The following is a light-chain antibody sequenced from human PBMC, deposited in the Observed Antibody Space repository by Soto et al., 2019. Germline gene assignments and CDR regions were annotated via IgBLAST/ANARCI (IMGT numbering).Light chain of an antibody. CDR3: CSFAGSYSYV. V-gene: IGLV2-11*01. Sequence: QSALTQPRSVSGSPGQSVTISCTGTSSVVGRYDYVSWYQQYPGEAPKLIIYDVTERPSGVPDRFSGSKSGNTASLTISGLRAEDEAAYSCCSFAGSYSYVFGSGTKVTVL. CDR1: SSVVGRYDY. CDR2: DVT. J-gene: IGLJ1*01.